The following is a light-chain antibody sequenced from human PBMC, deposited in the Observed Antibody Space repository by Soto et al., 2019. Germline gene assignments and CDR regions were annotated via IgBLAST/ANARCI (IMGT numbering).Light chain of an antibody. CDR2: GAS. CDR3: QQYGSSPMT. V-gene: IGKV3-20*01. Sequence: EIILTQSPDTLSLSPGERATLSCRASQSVSSSYLAWYQQKPGQAPRLFIYGASSRATGIPDRFSGSGSGTDFTLTISRLEPEDFAVYYCQQYGSSPMTFGQGTRLEI. CDR1: QSVSSSY. J-gene: IGKJ5*01.